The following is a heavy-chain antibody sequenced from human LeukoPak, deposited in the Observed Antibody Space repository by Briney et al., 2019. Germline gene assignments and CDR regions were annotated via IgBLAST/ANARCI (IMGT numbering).Heavy chain of an antibody. Sequence: GGSLRLSCAASGFTVSSNYMNWVRQAPGKGLEWVSYISSSSTIYYADSVKGRFTISRDNAKNSLYLQMNSLRAEDTAVYYCARVYDYWGQGTLVTVSS. CDR2: ISSSSTI. J-gene: IGHJ4*02. V-gene: IGHV3-69-1*01. CDR1: GFTVSSNY. CDR3: ARVYDY.